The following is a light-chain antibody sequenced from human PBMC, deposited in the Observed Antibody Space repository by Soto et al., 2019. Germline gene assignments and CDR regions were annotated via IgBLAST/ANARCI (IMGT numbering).Light chain of an antibody. V-gene: IGKV1-27*01. CDR1: QGISNY. CDR3: HRYNSAPST. Sequence: DIQMTQYPSSLSASVGDRVTITCRASQGISNYLAWYQQKPGRVPRLLIYGASSLQSGVPSRFSGSGSGTDFTLTISSLQPEAVATYYCHRYNSAPSTFGQGTKVEIK. CDR2: GAS. J-gene: IGKJ1*01.